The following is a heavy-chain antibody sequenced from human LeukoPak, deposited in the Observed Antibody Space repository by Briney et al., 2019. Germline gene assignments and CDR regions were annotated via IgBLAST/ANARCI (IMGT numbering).Heavy chain of an antibody. CDR2: INQDGSEK. CDR3: ARTSGYREFDY. D-gene: IGHD5-12*01. J-gene: IGHJ4*02. V-gene: IGHV3-7*05. CDR1: GFTLSSYW. Sequence: GGSLRLSCTASGFTLSSYWISWVRQAPGKGLEWVASINQDGSEKYYVDSVGRFTISRDNAKNSLYLQMNSLRAEDTAVYYCARTSGYREFDYWGQGTLVTVSS.